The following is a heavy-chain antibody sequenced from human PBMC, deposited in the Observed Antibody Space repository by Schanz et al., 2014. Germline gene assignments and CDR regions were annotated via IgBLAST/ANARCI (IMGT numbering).Heavy chain of an antibody. V-gene: IGHV4-31*03. Sequence: QVQLQESGPGLVEPSQTLSLTCTVSGDSISSAYWSWIRQHPGKGLEWIGFIYYRGNTYYNPSLKSRVSISLDPSKTQFVLNLNSLTAADTAVYYCARVPEPGWFDAGGQGTLVTVSS. D-gene: IGHD1-26*01. CDR2: IYYRGNT. J-gene: IGHJ5*02. CDR1: GDSISSAY. CDR3: ARVPEPGWFDA.